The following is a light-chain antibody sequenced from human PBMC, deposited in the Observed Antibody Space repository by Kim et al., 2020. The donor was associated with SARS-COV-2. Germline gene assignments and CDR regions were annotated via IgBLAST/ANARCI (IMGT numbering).Light chain of an antibody. Sequence: VSPGDRATLSCRASQGVSRNLAWYQKKPGQAPRLLIYGAATRATGIPARFSGSGSGTDFTLTISSLQSEDVAVYYCQQYDVWPRPFGLGTKVDIK. J-gene: IGKJ1*01. CDR2: GAA. CDR3: QQYDVWPRP. CDR1: QGVSRN. V-gene: IGKV3-15*01.